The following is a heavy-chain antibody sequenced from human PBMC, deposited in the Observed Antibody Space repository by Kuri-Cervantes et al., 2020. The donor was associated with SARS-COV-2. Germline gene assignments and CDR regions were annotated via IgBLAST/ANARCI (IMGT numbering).Heavy chain of an antibody. V-gene: IGHV3-53*01. CDR1: GFTFSSYS. D-gene: IGHD2-2*01. J-gene: IGHJ4*02. Sequence: GGSLRLSCAASGFTFSSYSMNWVRQAPGKGLEWVSVIYSGGSTYYADSVKGRFTISRDNSKNTLYLQMNSLRADDTAVYYCARCPDCSSTSCHLGFDYWGQGTLVTVSS. CDR2: IYSGGST. CDR3: ARCPDCSSTSCHLGFDY.